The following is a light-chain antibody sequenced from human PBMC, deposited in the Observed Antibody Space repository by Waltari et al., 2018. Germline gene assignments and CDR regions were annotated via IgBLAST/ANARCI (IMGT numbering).Light chain of an antibody. Sequence: FNLTQHPPVPCPPGQRPGTTSSGDEFQSQKAFGYQQKPGQAPVLVIYKDSERPSGIPERFSGSSSGTTVTLTISGVQAEDGADYYCQSADSTGTYYVFGSGTKVTVL. CDR3: QSADSTGTYYV. CDR1: EFQSQK. CDR2: KDS. V-gene: IGLV3-25*03. J-gene: IGLJ1*01.